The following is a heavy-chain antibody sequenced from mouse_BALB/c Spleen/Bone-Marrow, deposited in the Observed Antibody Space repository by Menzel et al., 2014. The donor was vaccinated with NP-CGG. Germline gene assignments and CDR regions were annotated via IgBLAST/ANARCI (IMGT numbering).Heavy chain of an antibody. V-gene: IGHV1-18*01. CDR1: GYTFTEYT. Sequence: EVQLQQSGPELVKPGASVKISCKTSGYTFTEYTMHWVKQSHGKSLEWIGGINPNNGGTLYNQKFKGKATLTVDKSSSTADMELRSLTSEDSAVYYRARKVYYGNFHFDYWGQGTTLTVSS. CDR3: ARKVYYGNFHFDY. CDR2: INPNNGGT. J-gene: IGHJ2*01. D-gene: IGHD2-1*01.